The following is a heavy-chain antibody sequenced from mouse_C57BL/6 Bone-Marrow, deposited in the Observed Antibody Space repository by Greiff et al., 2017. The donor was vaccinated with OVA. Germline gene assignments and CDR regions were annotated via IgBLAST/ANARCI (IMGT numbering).Heavy chain of an antibody. J-gene: IGHJ4*01. CDR3: ASLLRPYAMDY. Sequence: QVQLQQPGAELVRPGSSVKLSCKASGYTFTSYWMDWLKQRPGQGLEWIGHIYPSDSETHYTQQFKYKATLTVDKSSSTAYMQLSSLTSEDSAVYYCASLLRPYAMDYWGQGTSVTVSS. CDR2: IYPSDSET. V-gene: IGHV1-61*01. CDR1: GYTFTSYW. D-gene: IGHD1-1*01.